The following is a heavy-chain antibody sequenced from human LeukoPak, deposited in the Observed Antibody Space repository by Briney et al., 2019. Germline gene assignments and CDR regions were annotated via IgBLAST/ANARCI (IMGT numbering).Heavy chain of an antibody. J-gene: IGHJ4*02. V-gene: IGHV3-21*01. D-gene: IGHD3-10*01. Sequence: PGGSLRLSCAASGFTFSGYSMNWVRQPPGKGLEWVSSISSSSSYIYYADSVKGRFTISRNNGKNSLYLQMNSLRAEETAVYYCASSFMVRGNWGQGTLVTVSS. CDR1: GFTFSGYS. CDR3: ASSFMVRGN. CDR2: ISSSSSYI.